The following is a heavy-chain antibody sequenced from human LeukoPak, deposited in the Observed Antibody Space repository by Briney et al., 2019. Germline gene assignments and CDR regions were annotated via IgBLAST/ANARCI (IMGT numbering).Heavy chain of an antibody. CDR2: IWYDGSKK. CDR3: AKHYSDYGIGY. J-gene: IGHJ4*02. V-gene: IGHV3-30*02. CDR1: GFTFRSYG. D-gene: IGHD4-11*01. Sequence: GGSLRPSCEASGFTFRSYGMHWVRQAPGKGLAWVAFIWYDGSKKHYADSVKGRFTISRDNSKNTLYLQMNSLRAEDTAVYYCAKHYSDYGIGYWGQGTLVTVSS.